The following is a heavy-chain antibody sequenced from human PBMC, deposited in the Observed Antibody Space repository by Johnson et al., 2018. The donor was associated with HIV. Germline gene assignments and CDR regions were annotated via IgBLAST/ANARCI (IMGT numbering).Heavy chain of an antibody. CDR1: GVTFSSHA. CDR2: ISYDGSNK. D-gene: IGHD6-6*01. Sequence: QVQLVESGGGVVQPGRSLRLSCAASGVTFSSHAMHWVRQAPGKGLDWVTVISYDGSNKYYADSVKGRFTISRDNAKNSLYLQMNSLRAEDTAVYYCARDFSSSSNAFDIWGQWTMVTVSS. CDR3: ARDFSSSSNAFDI. V-gene: IGHV3-30-3*01. J-gene: IGHJ3*02.